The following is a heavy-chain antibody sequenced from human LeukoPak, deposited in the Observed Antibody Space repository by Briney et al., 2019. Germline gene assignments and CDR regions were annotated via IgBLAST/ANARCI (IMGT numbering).Heavy chain of an antibody. D-gene: IGHD3-16*02. CDR2: INSDGSWT. V-gene: IGHV3-74*01. CDR1: GNYW. J-gene: IGHJ4*02. Sequence: GGSLRLSCAVSGNYWMHWVRQVPGKGLVWVSHINSDGSWTSYADSVKGRFTISIDNAKNTVYLQMNSLRAEDTAVYYCARDRDDYVWGSYRAFDYWGQGTLVTVSS. CDR3: ARDRDDYVWGSYRAFDY.